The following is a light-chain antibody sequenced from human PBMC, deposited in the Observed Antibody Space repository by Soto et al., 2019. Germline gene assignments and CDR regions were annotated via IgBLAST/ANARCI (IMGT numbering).Light chain of an antibody. V-gene: IGKV3D-15*01. CDR1: QSVSSN. CDR3: LQDYNYPWT. CDR2: GAS. Sequence: EIVLTQSPATLSVSPGERATLSCRASQSVSSNLAWYQPKPGQAPRLLIYGASSRDTGIPDRFRGSGSGTDFTLTISSLQPEDFATYYCLQDYNYPWTFGQGTKVDIK. J-gene: IGKJ1*01.